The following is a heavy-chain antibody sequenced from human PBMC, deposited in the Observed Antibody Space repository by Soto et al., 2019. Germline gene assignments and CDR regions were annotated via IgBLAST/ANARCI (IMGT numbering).Heavy chain of an antibody. D-gene: IGHD2-15*01. CDR1: GGTFSSYA. Sequence: QVQLVQSGAEVKKPGSSVKVSCKASGGTFSSYAISWVRQAPGQGLEWMGGIIPILGTANYAQKFQGRVTITADESTRPAYMELISLRSEDTAVYYCARDPGYCSGGSCYSVARGHFDYWGQGTLVTVSS. CDR2: IIPILGTA. V-gene: IGHV1-69*01. CDR3: ARDPGYCSGGSCYSVARGHFDY. J-gene: IGHJ4*02.